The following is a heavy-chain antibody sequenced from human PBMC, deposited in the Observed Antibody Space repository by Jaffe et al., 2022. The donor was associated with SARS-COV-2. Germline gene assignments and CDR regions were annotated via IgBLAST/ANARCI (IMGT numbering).Heavy chain of an antibody. CDR3: ARDSEYQLPRTYYYYGMDV. CDR1: GFTFSSYA. D-gene: IGHD2-2*01. V-gene: IGHV3-30-3*01. CDR2: ISYDGSNK. Sequence: QVQLVESGGGVVQPGRSLRLSCAASGFTFSSYAMHWVRQAPGKGLEWVAVISYDGSNKYYADSVKGRFTISRDNSKNTLYLQMNSLRAEDTAVYYCARDSEYQLPRTYYYYGMDVWGQGTTVTVSS. J-gene: IGHJ6*02.